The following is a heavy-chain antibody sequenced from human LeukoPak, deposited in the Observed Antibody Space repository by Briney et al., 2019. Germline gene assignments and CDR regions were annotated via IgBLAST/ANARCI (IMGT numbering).Heavy chain of an antibody. CDR2: ISAYNGNT. CDR1: GYTFTSYG. V-gene: IGHV1-18*04. D-gene: IGHD3-10*01. Sequence: GASVKVSCKASGYTFTSYGISWVRQAPGQGLEWMGWISAYNGNTNYAQKLQGRVTMTTDTSTSTAYMELRSLRSDDTAVYYCARAFALLWFGDFFDYWGQGTLVTVSS. J-gene: IGHJ4*02. CDR3: ARAFALLWFGDFFDY.